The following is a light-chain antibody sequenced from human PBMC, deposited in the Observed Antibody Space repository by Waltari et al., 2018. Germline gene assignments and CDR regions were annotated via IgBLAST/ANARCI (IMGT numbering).Light chain of an antibody. CDR3: QSYDTSLRVV. V-gene: IGLV1-40*01. CDR2: GST. Sequence: QSVLTQPPSVSGALGQRVTISCTGSGSNIGAGYDVPWYQQLPRAAPKLLIYGSTSRPLGVPDRFFGSTSGTSASLAITGLQAEDEADYYCQSYDTSLRVVFGGGTKLTVL. CDR1: GSNIGAGYD. J-gene: IGLJ3*02.